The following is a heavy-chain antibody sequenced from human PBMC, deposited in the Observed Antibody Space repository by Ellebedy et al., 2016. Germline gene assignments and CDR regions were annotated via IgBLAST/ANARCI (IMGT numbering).Heavy chain of an antibody. J-gene: IGHJ6*02. CDR1: GGSISSYY. Sequence: GSLRLSCTVSGGSISSYYWSWIRQPPGKGLEWIGYIYYSGSTNYNPSLKSRVTISVDTSKNQFSLKLSSVTAADTAVYYCARGASTVTTYYGMDVWGQGTTVTVSS. CDR3: ARGASTVTTYYGMDV. CDR2: IYYSGST. D-gene: IGHD4-17*01. V-gene: IGHV4-59*01.